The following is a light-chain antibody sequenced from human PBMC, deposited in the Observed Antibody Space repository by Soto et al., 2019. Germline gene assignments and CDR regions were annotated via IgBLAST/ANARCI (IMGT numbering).Light chain of an antibody. CDR3: QQYGSSPET. Sequence: EIVWTQSPGTLSLSPGERATLSCRASQSVSSSYLAWYQQKPGQAPRLLIYGASSGATGIPDRFSGSGSGTDFTLTISRLEPEDFAVYYCQQYGSSPETFGQGTKV. V-gene: IGKV3-20*01. J-gene: IGKJ1*01. CDR2: GAS. CDR1: QSVSSSY.